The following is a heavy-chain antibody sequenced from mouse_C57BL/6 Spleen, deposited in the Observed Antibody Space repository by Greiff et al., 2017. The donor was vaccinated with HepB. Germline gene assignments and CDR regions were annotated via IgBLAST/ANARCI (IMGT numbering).Heavy chain of an antibody. Sequence: ESGPGLVKPSQSLSLTCSVTGYSITSGYYWNWIRQFPGNKLEWMGYISYDGSNNYNPSLKNRISITRDTSKNQFFLKLNSVTTEDTATYYCAISNYVGFDYWGQGTTLTVSS. D-gene: IGHD2-5*01. V-gene: IGHV3-6*01. J-gene: IGHJ2*01. CDR1: GYSITSGYY. CDR3: AISNYVGFDY. CDR2: ISYDGSN.